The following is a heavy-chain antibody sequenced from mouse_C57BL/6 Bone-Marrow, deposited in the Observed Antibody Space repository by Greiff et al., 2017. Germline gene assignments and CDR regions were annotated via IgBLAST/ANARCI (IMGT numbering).Heavy chain of an antibody. J-gene: IGHJ3*01. CDR3: ERYGSSYEAWFAY. V-gene: IGHV7-3*01. CDR2: IRNKANGYTT. CDR1: GFTFTDYY. Sequence: EVMLVESGGGLVQPGGSLSLSCAASGFTFTDYYMSWVRQPPGKALEWLGFIRNKANGYTTEYSSSVKGRFTNSRDTSQTSLYLQMMALRAEDSDTYYCERYGSSYEAWFAYWGQGTLVTVSA. D-gene: IGHD1-1*01.